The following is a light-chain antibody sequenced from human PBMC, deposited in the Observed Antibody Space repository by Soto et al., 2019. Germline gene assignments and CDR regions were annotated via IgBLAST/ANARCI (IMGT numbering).Light chain of an antibody. J-gene: IGKJ4*01. CDR3: QRHASSCPT. V-gene: IGKV3-20*01. CDR2: ATS. CDR1: QSVRSTY. Sequence: EIVLTQSPGILSLSPGERAALSCRASQSVRSTYLAWYRQKPGQAPRLLIYATSSRANGIPDRFSGSGSGTDFTLTISTLEPEDFAVYYCQRHASSCPTFGGGTKVEIK.